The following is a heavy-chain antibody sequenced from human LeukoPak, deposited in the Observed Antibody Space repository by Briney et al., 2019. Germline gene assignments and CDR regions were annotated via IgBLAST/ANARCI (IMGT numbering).Heavy chain of an antibody. CDR2: IIPIFGTA. V-gene: IGHV1-69*06. D-gene: IGHD5-18*01. Sequence: GASVKVSCKASGGTFSSYAISWVRQAPGQGLEWMGGIIPIFGTANYAQKFQGRVTITADKSTSTAYMELSSLRSEDTAVYYCARDRGYSYAKKSSEYYYMDVWGKGTTVTMSS. CDR3: ARDRGYSYAKKSSEYYYMDV. CDR1: GGTFSSYA. J-gene: IGHJ6*03.